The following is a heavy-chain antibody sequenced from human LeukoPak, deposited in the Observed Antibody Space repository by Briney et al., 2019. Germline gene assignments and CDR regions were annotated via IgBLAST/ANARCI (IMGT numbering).Heavy chain of an antibody. CDR3: AKGRREQQLPTGGFDY. V-gene: IGHV3-23*01. CDR1: GFTFSSYA. D-gene: IGHD6-13*01. CDR2: ISGSGGST. Sequence: PGGSLRLSCAASGFTFSSYAMSWVRQAPGKGLEWVSGISGSGGSTYYADSVKGRFTISRDNSKNTLYLQMNSLRAEDTAVYYCAKGRREQQLPTGGFDYWGQGTLVTVSS. J-gene: IGHJ4*02.